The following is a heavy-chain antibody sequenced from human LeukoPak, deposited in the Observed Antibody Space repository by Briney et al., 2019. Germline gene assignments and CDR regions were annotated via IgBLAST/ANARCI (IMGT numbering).Heavy chain of an antibody. Sequence: GGPLRLSCAASGFTFNNYGMHWVRQAPGKGLEWVAFIRYNGNNQYYADSVKGRFTISRDNSKNTLYLQMNSLKGDDTAVYYCAKDSAFYYIDVWGKGTTVIISS. V-gene: IGHV3-30*02. CDR1: GFTFNNYG. D-gene: IGHD3-10*01. CDR3: AKDSAFYYIDV. J-gene: IGHJ6*03. CDR2: IRYNGNNQ.